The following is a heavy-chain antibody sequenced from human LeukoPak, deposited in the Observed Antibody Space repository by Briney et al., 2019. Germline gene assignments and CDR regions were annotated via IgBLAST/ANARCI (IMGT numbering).Heavy chain of an antibody. CDR1: GGSISSYY. CDR2: IYYSGST. Sequence: PSETLSLTCTVSGGSISSYYWSWIRQPPGKGLEWIGYIYYSGSTNYNPSLKSRVTISVDASKNQFSLKLSSVTAADTAVYYCATTPGPYDFCSGYYLGYGMDVWGQGTTVTVSS. D-gene: IGHD3/OR15-3a*01. J-gene: IGHJ6*02. CDR3: ATTPGPYDFCSGYYLGYGMDV. V-gene: IGHV4-59*08.